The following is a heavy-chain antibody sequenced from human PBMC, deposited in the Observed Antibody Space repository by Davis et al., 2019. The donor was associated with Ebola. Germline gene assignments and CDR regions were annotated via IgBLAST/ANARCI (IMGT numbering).Heavy chain of an antibody. J-gene: IGHJ3*02. Sequence: GESLKISCAAAGFTLNTNYMTWVRQAPGKGLEWVSIIYTGGSTYYADSVKGRFTISRDNSRDTLYLQMNSLGADDTAVYYCARVVLVGTTDAFDMWGQGTVVTVSS. CDR1: GFTLNTNY. V-gene: IGHV3-53*01. CDR2: IYTGGST. CDR3: ARVVLVGTTDAFDM. D-gene: IGHD3-3*02.